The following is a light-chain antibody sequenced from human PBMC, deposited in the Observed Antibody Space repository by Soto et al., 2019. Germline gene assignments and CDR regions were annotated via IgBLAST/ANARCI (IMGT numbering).Light chain of an antibody. J-gene: IGKJ4*01. Sequence: DFQMTQSPSTLSASVGDRVTITCRASQSMSNWLAWYQQKPGKAPKVLIYDASTLKSGVPSRFSGSGSGTEFTLTISSLQPDYFATYYCQRYNSYFGGGTRVEIK. V-gene: IGKV1-5*01. CDR3: QRYNSY. CDR2: DAS. CDR1: QSMSNW.